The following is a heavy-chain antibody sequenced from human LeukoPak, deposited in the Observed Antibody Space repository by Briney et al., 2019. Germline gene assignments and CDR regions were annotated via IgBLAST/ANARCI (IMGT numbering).Heavy chain of an antibody. J-gene: IGHJ6*03. V-gene: IGHV4-34*01. Sequence: SETLSLTCAVYGGSFSGYYRSWIRQPPGKGLEWIGEINHSGSTNYNPSLKSRVTISVDTSKNPCSLKLSSVTAARTAVYYCARGVTYYYYNYMDVWGKGTTVTVSS. CDR1: GGSFSGYY. D-gene: IGHD5-18*01. CDR3: ARGVTYYYYNYMDV. CDR2: INHSGST.